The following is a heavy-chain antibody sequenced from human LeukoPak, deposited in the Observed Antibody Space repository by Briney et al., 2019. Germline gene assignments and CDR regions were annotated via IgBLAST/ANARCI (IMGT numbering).Heavy chain of an antibody. CDR1: GGTFSSYA. Sequence: SVKVSCKASGGTFSSYAIGWVRQAPGQGLEWMGGIIPIFGTANYAQKFQGRVTITTDESTSTAYMELSSLRSEDTAVYYCARLRSMVRGSHPLDYWGQGTLVTVSS. D-gene: IGHD3-10*01. CDR2: IIPIFGTA. CDR3: ARLRSMVRGSHPLDY. J-gene: IGHJ4*02. V-gene: IGHV1-69*05.